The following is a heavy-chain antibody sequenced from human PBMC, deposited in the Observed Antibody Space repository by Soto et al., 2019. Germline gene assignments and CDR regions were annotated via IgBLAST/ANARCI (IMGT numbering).Heavy chain of an antibody. CDR3: ARDLNSRGSYYEDYYYGMDV. CDR2: INPNSGGT. J-gene: IGHJ6*02. CDR1: GYMFTGYY. V-gene: IGHV1-2*04. D-gene: IGHD1-26*01. Sequence: ASVKVSCKASGYMFTGYYMHWVRQAPGQGLEWMGWINPNSGGTNYAQKFQGWVTMTRDTYISTAYMELSRLRSDDTAVYYCARDLNSRGSYYEDYYYGMDVWGQGTTVTVSS.